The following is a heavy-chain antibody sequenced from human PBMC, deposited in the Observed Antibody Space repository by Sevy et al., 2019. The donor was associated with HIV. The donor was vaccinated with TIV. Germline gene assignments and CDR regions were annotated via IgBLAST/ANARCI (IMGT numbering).Heavy chain of an antibody. V-gene: IGHV3-64D*06. CDR2: ISSDGVST. CDR1: GFTFSSSA. CDR3: VKDPDYNFWRGDYGMDV. D-gene: IGHD3-3*01. J-gene: IGHJ6*02. Sequence: GGSLRLSCGASGFTFSSSAMHWVRQTPGKGLKYVSAISSDGVSTYYTDSVRGRFTISRDNSKNTLYLQMSSLRVEDTAVYYCVKDPDYNFWRGDYGMDVWGQGTTVTVSS.